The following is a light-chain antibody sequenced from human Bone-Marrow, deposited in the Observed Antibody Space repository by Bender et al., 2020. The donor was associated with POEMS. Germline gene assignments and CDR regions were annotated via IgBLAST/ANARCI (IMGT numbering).Light chain of an antibody. CDR1: SSNTGLGYD. CDR2: GYN. V-gene: IGLV1-40*01. J-gene: IGLJ3*02. CDR3: QSYDKSQGGGV. Sequence: QSVLTHPPSVSGPPGQRATISCTGSSSNTGLGYDINWYQHLPGTAPKLLIYGYNNRPSGVPDRFPGSKSGTTASLAITGLQAEDEGEYYCQSYDKSQGGGVFGGGTKLTVL.